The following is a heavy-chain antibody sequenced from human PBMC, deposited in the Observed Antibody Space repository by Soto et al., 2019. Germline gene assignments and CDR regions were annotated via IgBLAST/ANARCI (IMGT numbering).Heavy chain of an antibody. CDR2: IYSSGST. CDR1: GGSISGYY. Sequence: QVQLQESGPGLVKPSETLSLTCTVSGGSISGYYWSWIRQPPGKGLQWIGDIYSSGSTNYTPSLKSRVTISVDTSKNQFSLNLSSVTAADTAVYYCARQRRDFAYWGQGSLVTVSS. J-gene: IGHJ4*02. V-gene: IGHV4-59*08. CDR3: ARQRRDFAY.